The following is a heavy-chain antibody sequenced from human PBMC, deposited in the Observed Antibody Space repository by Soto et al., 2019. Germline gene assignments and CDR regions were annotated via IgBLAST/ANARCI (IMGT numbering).Heavy chain of an antibody. CDR3: ARTLFRVLIGGGYTQGAS. Sequence: SETLSLTCAVYGGSFSGYYWSWIRQPPGKGLEWIGEINHSGSTNYNPSLKSRVTISVDTSKNQFSLKLSSVTAADTAVYYCARTLFRVLIGGGYTQGASGGKGPLVPASS. D-gene: IGHD3-16*02. V-gene: IGHV4-34*01. CDR1: GGSFSGYY. CDR2: INHSGST. J-gene: IGHJ4*02.